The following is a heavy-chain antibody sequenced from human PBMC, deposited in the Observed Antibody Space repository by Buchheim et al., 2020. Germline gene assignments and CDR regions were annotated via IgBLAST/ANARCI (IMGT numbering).Heavy chain of an antibody. J-gene: IGHJ4*02. V-gene: IGHV3-30*18. Sequence: QVQLVESGGGVVQPGRSLRLSCAASGFTFSSYGMHWVRQAPGKGLEWVAVISYDGSNKYYADSVKGRFTISRDHSKNTLYLQMNSLRAEDAAVYYCAKDREESAAADYYFDYWGQGTL. CDR3: AKDREESAAADYYFDY. D-gene: IGHD6-13*01. CDR1: GFTFSSYG. CDR2: ISYDGSNK.